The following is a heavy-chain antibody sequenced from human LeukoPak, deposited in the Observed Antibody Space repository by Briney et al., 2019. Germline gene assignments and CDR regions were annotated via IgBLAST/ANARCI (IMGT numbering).Heavy chain of an antibody. D-gene: IGHD3-10*01. CDR2: ISDSGGRT. V-gene: IGHV3-23*01. J-gene: IGHJ4*02. Sequence: GGSLRLSCGVSGITLSNYGMSWFRQAPGKGLEWVAGISDSGGRTNYADSVKGRFNISRDSPKNTLYLQMNSLRVEDTAVYFCAKRGVVIRVVLVGFHKEAYYFDSWGQGALVTVS. CDR3: AKRGVVIRVVLVGFHKEAYYFDS. CDR1: GITLSNYG.